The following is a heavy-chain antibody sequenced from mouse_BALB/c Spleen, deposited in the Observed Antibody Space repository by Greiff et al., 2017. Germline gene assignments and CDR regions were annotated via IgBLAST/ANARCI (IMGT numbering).Heavy chain of an antibody. Sequence: EVQLVESGGGLVQPGGSRKLSCAASGFTFSSFGMHWVRQAPEKGLEWVAYISSGSSTIYYADTVKGRFTISRDNPKNTLFLQMTSLRSEDTAMYYCARYGSPWYFDVWGAGTTVTVSS. V-gene: IGHV5-17*02. J-gene: IGHJ1*01. CDR1: GFTFSSFG. CDR3: ARYGSPWYFDV. CDR2: ISSGSSTI. D-gene: IGHD1-1*01.